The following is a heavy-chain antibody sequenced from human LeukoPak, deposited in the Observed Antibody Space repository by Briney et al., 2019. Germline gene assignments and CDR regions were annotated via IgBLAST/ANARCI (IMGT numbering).Heavy chain of an antibody. CDR2: ISWNSGSI. V-gene: IGHV3-9*01. CDR3: AKDITKLGYNGLGY. D-gene: IGHD5-24*01. Sequence: PGGSLRLSCAASGFTFDDYAMHWVRQAPGKGLEWVSGISWNSGSIGYADSVKGRFTISRDNAKNSLYLQMNSLRAEDTALYYCAKDITKLGYNGLGYWGQGTLVTVSS. CDR1: GFTFDDYA. J-gene: IGHJ4*02.